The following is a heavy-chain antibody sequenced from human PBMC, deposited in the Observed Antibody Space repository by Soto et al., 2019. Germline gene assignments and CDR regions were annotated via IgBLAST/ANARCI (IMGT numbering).Heavy chain of an antibody. Sequence: QVQLQESGPGLVKPSETLSLTCTVSGGSLSSHYWSWIRQSPGKGLEWIGYIYFTGYTNYNPSLKNRVTISVDPSKSQFSLCLSSVTAADTAVYYCATVAMTSPKVFDYWGQGTLVSVSS. CDR1: GGSLSSHY. V-gene: IGHV4-59*11. J-gene: IGHJ4*02. CDR2: IYFTGYT. CDR3: ATVAMTSPKVFDY. D-gene: IGHD2-15*01.